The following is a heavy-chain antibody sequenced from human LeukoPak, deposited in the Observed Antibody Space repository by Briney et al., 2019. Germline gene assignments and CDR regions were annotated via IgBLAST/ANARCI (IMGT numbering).Heavy chain of an antibody. D-gene: IGHD4-11*01. CDR1: GFTFSSYA. V-gene: IGHV3-23*03. Sequence: GGSLRLSCAASGFTFSSYAMSWVRQAPGKGLDCVAVIYSGGDTYYADSVKGRFTISRDKSKNTVYLQMNSLRVEDTATYYCARIQEYSNGSYWGQGILVTVSS. J-gene: IGHJ4*02. CDR3: ARIQEYSNGSY. CDR2: IYSGGDT.